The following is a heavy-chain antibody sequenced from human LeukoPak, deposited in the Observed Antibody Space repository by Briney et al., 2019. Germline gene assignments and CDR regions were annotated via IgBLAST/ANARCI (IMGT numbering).Heavy chain of an antibody. CDR3: ARGGQAGTGDL. Sequence: GGSLRLSCAASGFTFSSYEMNWVRQAPGKGLEGVSYISSSGSTIYYADSVKGRFTISRDNAKNSLYLQMNSLRAEDTAVYYCARGGQAGTGDLWGQGTLVTVSS. V-gene: IGHV3-48*03. CDR1: GFTFSSYE. D-gene: IGHD3-10*01. CDR2: ISSSGSTI. J-gene: IGHJ5*02.